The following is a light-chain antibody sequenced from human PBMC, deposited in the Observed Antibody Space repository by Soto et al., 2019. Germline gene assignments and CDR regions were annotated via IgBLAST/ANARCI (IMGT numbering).Light chain of an antibody. CDR1: QCISSY. V-gene: IGKV1-8*01. CDR2: AAS. CDR3: QQSFSTAIT. Sequence: AIRMTQSPSALSASTGDRVTITCRASQCISSYLAWYQQKPGKAPKLLIYAASTLQSGVPSRFSGSGSGTDFTLTISCLQSEDFATYYCQQSFSTAITFGQGTRLETK. J-gene: IGKJ5*01.